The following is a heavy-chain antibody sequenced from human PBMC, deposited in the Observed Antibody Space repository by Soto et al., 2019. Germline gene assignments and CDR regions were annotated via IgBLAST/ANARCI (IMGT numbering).Heavy chain of an antibody. CDR1: GGSISSYY. CDR2: IYYSGST. Sequence: SETLSLTCTVSGGSISSYYWSWIRQPPGKGLEWIGYIYYSGSTNYNPSLKSRVTISVDTSKNQFSLKLSSVTAADTAVYYCARHRSGYDGYYYYYMDVWGKGTTVTVSS. J-gene: IGHJ6*03. V-gene: IGHV4-59*08. CDR3: ARHRSGYDGYYYYYMDV. D-gene: IGHD5-12*01.